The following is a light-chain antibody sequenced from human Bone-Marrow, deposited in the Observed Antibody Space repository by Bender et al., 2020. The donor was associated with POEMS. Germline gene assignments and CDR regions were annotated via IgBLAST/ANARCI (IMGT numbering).Light chain of an antibody. V-gene: IGLV2-23*02. CDR2: DVS. Sequence: QSALTQPASVSGSPGQSLTIPCTGSSNDIGRYDLIVWYQQHPGKTPTVVIYDVSKRPSGVSDRFSGSKSGNTASLTISGLQPEDEADYHWCSFADSPTFVFGGGTKVIVL. J-gene: IGLJ3*02. CDR3: CSFADSPTFV. CDR1: SNDIGRYDL.